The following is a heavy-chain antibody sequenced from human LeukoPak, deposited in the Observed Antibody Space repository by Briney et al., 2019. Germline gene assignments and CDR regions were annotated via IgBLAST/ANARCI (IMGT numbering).Heavy chain of an antibody. CDR2: MWYDGSNK. Sequence: SARSLRLSCAASGYTFSPYSMHWVCNAPGQGLEWVAVMWYDGSNKYYADSVKGRFAISRDNSKNTLYLQLNSLRAEDTAVYYCAKDQQYFGSGYTFDYWGQGALVTVSS. CDR3: AKDQQYFGSGYTFDY. CDR1: GYTFSPYS. V-gene: IGHV3-33*06. D-gene: IGHD3-10*01. J-gene: IGHJ4*02.